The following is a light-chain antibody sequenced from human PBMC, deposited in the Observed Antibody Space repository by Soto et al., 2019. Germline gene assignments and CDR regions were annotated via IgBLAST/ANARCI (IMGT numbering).Light chain of an antibody. Sequence: EIVLTQSPGTLSLSPGERATLSCRASQSVASRNLAWYQQKSGQAPRLLIYGASSRAIHTPDRFSGSGSGTDFTLTISGLEPEDFAVYYCHHYETFGQGTKVDIK. CDR2: GAS. V-gene: IGKV3-20*01. J-gene: IGKJ1*01. CDR1: QSVASRN. CDR3: HHYET.